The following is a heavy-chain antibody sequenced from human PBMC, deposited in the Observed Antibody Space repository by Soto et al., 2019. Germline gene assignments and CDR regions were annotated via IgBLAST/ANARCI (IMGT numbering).Heavy chain of an antibody. CDR1: GFTFSSYA. CDR3: ARARNQGYSSSWYFDAFDI. D-gene: IGHD6-13*01. J-gene: IGHJ3*02. V-gene: IGHV3-21*01. CDR2: ISSSSSYI. Sequence: GGSLRLSCAASGFTFSSYAMSWVRQAPGKGLEWVSSISSSSSYIYYADSVKGRFTISRDNAKNSLYLQMNSLRAEDTAVYYCARARNQGYSSSWYFDAFDIWGQGTMVTVSS.